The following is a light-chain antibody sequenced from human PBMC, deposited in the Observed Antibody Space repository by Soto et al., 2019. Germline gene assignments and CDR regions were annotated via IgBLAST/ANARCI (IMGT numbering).Light chain of an antibody. CDR3: QQRSSWPPIT. Sequence: DIVLTQSPGTLSLSPGDRATLSCRAIQSVSSNYLAWHQQRPGQAPRLLIYGASTRATGVPARFSGGGSGTEFTLTISSLEPEDFAVYYCQQRSSWPPITFGQGTRLEI. V-gene: IGKV3D-20*02. CDR1: QSVSSNY. CDR2: GAS. J-gene: IGKJ5*01.